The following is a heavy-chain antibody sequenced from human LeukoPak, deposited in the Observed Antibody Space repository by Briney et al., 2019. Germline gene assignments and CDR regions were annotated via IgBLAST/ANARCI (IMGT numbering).Heavy chain of an antibody. D-gene: IGHD1-14*01. CDR1: GFTFSSYS. CDR2: ISSSSSYI. Sequence: GGSLRLSCAASGFTFSSYSMNWVRQAPGKGLEWVSSISSSSSYIYYADSVKGRFTISRDNAKNSLYLQMNSLRAEDTAVYYCARGARNDAFDIWGQGTMVTVSS. CDR3: ARGARNDAFDI. V-gene: IGHV3-21*01. J-gene: IGHJ3*02.